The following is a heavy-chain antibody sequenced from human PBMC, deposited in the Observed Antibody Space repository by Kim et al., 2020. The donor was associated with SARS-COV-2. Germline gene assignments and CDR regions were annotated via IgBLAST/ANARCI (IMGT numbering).Heavy chain of an antibody. CDR3: AKDEDV. V-gene: IGHV1-3*01. Sequence: ASVKVSCKASGYTFSTYGIHWVRQAPGQGLEWMGWIRPANGDTQYSQKFQDRVTVTRDTSASTVYMEVTRLTSADTAVYYCAKDEDVWGRGTTVTVSS. CDR1: GYTFSTYG. J-gene: IGHJ6*02. CDR2: IRPANGDT.